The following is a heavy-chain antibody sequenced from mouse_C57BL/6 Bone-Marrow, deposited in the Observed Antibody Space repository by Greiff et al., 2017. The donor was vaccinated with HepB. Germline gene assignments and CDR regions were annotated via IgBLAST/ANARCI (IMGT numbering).Heavy chain of an antibody. Sequence: EVQVVESGGGLVQPGGSMKLSCAASGFTFSDAWMDWVRQSPEKGLEWVAEIRNKANNHATYYAESVKGRFTISRDDSKSSVYLQMNSLRAEDTGIYYCTRQEYYYAMDYWGQGTSVTVSS. J-gene: IGHJ4*01. CDR3: TRQEYYYAMDY. CDR2: IRNKANNHAT. V-gene: IGHV6-6*01. CDR1: GFTFSDAW.